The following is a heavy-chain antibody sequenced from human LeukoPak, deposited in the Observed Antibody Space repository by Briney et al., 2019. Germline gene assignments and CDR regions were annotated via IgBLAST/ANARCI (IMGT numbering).Heavy chain of an antibody. D-gene: IGHD5-24*01. CDR1: GGSISSYY. CDR2: IYYSGST. CDR3: AREGYIYARGWFDP. V-gene: IGHV4-59*01. J-gene: IGHJ5*02. Sequence: SETLSLTCTVSGGSISSYYWSWIRQPPGKGLEWIGYIYYSGSTSYNPSLKSRVTISVDTSKNQFSLKLSSVTAADTAVYYCAREGYIYARGWFDPWGQGTLVTVSS.